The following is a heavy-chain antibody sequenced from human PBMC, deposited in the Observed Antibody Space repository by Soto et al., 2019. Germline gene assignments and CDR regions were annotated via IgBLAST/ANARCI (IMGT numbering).Heavy chain of an antibody. CDR2: ISYDGSDK. CDR3: ARRSRGWYFDY. V-gene: IGHV3-30*04. Sequence: GGSLRLSCAASGFTFSSYTMHWVRQTPGKGLERVAVISYDGSDKYYADSVKGRFTISRGNSKNTLYLQMNSLRAEDTAVYYSARRSRGWYFDYWGQGTLVTVSS. CDR1: GFTFSSYT. J-gene: IGHJ4*02. D-gene: IGHD6-19*01.